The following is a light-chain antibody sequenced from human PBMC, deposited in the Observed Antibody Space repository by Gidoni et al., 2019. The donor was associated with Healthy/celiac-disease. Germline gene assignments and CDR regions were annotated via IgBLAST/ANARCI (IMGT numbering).Light chain of an antibody. CDR2: AAS. CDR1: QSISSY. V-gene: IGKV1-39*01. Sequence: DIQMTQSPSSLSASVGDRVTITCRASQSISSYLNWYQQKPGKAPKLLIYAASSLQSGVPSRFSGSGSGTDFTLTISSLQPEDFATYYCQQSYSTPCGFTFGPGTKVDIK. CDR3: QQSYSTPCGFT. J-gene: IGKJ3*01.